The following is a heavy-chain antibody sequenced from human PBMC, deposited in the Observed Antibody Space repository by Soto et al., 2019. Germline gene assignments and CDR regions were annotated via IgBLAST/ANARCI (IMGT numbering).Heavy chain of an antibody. D-gene: IGHD4-17*01. Sequence: GGSLRLSCAASGFTFSNAWMSWFRQAPGKGLEWVGRIKSKTDGGTTDYAAPVKGRFTISRDDSKNTLYLQMNSLKTEDTAVYYCTMRPPVYGDYEVFDYWGQGTLVTVSS. CDR1: GFTFSNAW. CDR2: IKSKTDGGTT. J-gene: IGHJ4*02. V-gene: IGHV3-15*01. CDR3: TMRPPVYGDYEVFDY.